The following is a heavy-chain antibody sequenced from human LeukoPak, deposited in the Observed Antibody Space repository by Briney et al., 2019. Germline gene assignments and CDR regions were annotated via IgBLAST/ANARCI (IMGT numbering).Heavy chain of an antibody. CDR3: ARDEGTAMAMSY. Sequence: PGGSLRLSCAASGFTFSSYGMHWVRQAPGKGLEWVAVIWYDGSNKYYADSVKGRFTISRDNSKNTLYLQMNSLRAEDTAVYYCARDEGTAMAMSYWGQGTLVTVSS. D-gene: IGHD5-18*01. CDR1: GFTFSSYG. V-gene: IGHV3-33*01. CDR2: IWYDGSNK. J-gene: IGHJ4*02.